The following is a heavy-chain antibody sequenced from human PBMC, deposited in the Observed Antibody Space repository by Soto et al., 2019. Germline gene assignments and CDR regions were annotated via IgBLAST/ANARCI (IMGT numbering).Heavy chain of an antibody. V-gene: IGHV1-18*01. CDR1: GYTSTSYG. CDR3: AKRGYSGYGFDAFDI. J-gene: IGHJ3*02. Sequence: ASVKVSCKASGYTSTSYGISRVRQPPGQGQERMGWISAYNGNTNYAQKNQGRVTMTTDTSTSTAYMELRSLRSDDTAVYYCAKRGYSGYGFDAFDIWGQGTMVTVSS. D-gene: IGHD5-12*01. CDR2: ISAYNGNT.